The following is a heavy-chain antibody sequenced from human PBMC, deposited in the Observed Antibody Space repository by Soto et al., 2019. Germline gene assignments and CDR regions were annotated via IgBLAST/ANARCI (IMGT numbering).Heavy chain of an antibody. CDR1: GFTFSSYS. V-gene: IGHV3-21*01. J-gene: IGHJ5*02. CDR3: ASLQPPFEYSSSSGWFDP. D-gene: IGHD6-6*01. Sequence: GGSLRLSCAASGFTFSSYSMNWVRQAPGKGLEWVSSISSSSSYIYYADSVKGRFTISRDNAKNSLYLQMNSLRAEDTAVYYCASLQPPFEYSSSSGWFDPWGQGTLVTVS. CDR2: ISSSSSYI.